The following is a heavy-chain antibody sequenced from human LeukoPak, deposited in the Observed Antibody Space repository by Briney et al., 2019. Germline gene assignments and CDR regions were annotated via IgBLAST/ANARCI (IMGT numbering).Heavy chain of an antibody. Sequence: PSETLSVTCAVYGGSLSGNYWRGIRQPRGKGLEWMGDINHSGSTNYNPSLRSRVTISVDMSKEQFSLNLRSVTAADTAVYYCVGESDASSYMDVWGEGTTVTVSS. CDR2: INHSGST. CDR3: VGESDASSYMDV. V-gene: IGHV4-34*01. J-gene: IGHJ6*03. D-gene: IGHD3-16*01. CDR1: GGSLSGNY.